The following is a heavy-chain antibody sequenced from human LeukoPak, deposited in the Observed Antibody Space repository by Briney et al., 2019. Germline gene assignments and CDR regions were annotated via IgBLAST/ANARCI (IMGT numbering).Heavy chain of an antibody. D-gene: IGHD3-3*01. CDR1: GFTFSSYA. V-gene: IGHV3-30*01. CDR2: ISYDGSNK. CDR3: ARDPGFWP. J-gene: IGHJ4*02. Sequence: GGSLRLSCAASGFTFSSYAMHWVRQAPGKGLEWVAVISYDGSNKYYAHSVKGRFTISRDNSKNTLYLQMNSLRAEDTAVYYCARDPGFWPWGQGTLVTVSS.